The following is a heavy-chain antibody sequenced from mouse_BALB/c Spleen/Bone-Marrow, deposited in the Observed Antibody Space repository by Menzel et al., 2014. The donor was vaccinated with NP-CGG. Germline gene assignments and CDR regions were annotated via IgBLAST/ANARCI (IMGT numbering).Heavy chain of an antibody. CDR3: TRSYYGNYLDV. CDR2: INPSNGGT. D-gene: IGHD2-1*01. Sequence: QVQLQQSGAELVKPGASVKLSCKASGYTFTSYYMYWVKQRPGQGLEWIGEINPSNGGTNFNEKFKSKATLTVDKSSSTAYMQLSSLTSEDSAVYHCTRSYYGNYLDVWGAGTTVTVSS. V-gene: IGHV1S81*02. J-gene: IGHJ1*01. CDR1: GYTFTSYY.